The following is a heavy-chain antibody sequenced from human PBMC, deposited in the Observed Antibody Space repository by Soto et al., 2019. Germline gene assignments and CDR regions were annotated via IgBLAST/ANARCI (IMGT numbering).Heavy chain of an antibody. CDR2: INAGNGNT. CDR3: ARSVVVTDWDAFDI. Sequence: QVQLVQSGAEEKKPGASVKVSCKASGYTFTSYAMHWVRQAPGQRLEWMGWINAGNGNTKYSQKFQGRVTITRDTSASTAYMELSSLRSEDTAVYYCARSVVVTDWDAFDIWGQGTMVTVSS. V-gene: IGHV1-3*05. CDR1: GYTFTSYA. J-gene: IGHJ3*02. D-gene: IGHD3-22*01.